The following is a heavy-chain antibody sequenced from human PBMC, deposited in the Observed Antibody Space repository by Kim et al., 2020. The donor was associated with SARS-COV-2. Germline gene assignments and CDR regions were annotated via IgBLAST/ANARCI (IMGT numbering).Heavy chain of an antibody. CDR1: GFTFSSYS. D-gene: IGHD3-3*01. CDR2: ISSSSNYI. J-gene: IGHJ6*01. Sequence: GGSLRLSCAASGFTFSSYSMNWVRQAPGKGLEWVASISSSSNYIYYADSVKGRFTISRDNAKNSLSLQINTLRAEDTAVYHCARGATIFVVLEAYYYF. V-gene: IGHV3-21*01. CDR3: ARGATIFVVLEAYYYF.